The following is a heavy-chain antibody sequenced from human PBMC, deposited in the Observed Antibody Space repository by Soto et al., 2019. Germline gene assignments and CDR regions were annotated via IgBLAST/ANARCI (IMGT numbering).Heavy chain of an antibody. CDR2: IYYSGST. CDR3: ARRGSSSWAHNWFDP. CDR1: GGSISSYY. J-gene: IGHJ5*02. D-gene: IGHD6-13*01. V-gene: IGHV4-59*08. Sequence: LETLSLTCTVSGGSISSYYWSWIRQPPGKGLEWIGYIYYSGSTNYNPSLKSRVTISVDTSKNQFSLKLSSVTAADTAVYYCARRGSSSWAHNWFDPWGQGTLVTVSS.